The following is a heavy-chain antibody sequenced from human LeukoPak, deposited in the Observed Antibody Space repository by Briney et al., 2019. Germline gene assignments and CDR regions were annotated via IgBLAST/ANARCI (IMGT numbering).Heavy chain of an antibody. V-gene: IGHV1-3*01. D-gene: IGHD3-16*01. J-gene: IGHJ6*02. CDR1: GYTFSNYI. CDR2: INAVNGNT. Sequence: ASVKVSCKASGYTFSNYIIHWVCQAPGQGLEWMGWINAVNGNTEYSQKFQGRVTNTRDTSASTAYMDLSSLRSEDTAVYYCARVVTRLREGDYYYDLDVWGQGTTVTVSS. CDR3: ARVVTRLREGDYYYDLDV.